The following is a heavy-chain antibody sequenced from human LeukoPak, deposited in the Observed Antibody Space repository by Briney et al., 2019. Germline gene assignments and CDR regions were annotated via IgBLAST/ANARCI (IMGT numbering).Heavy chain of an antibody. V-gene: IGHV3-30-3*01. D-gene: IGHD6-13*01. CDR2: ISYDGSNK. CDR1: GFTFSSYA. J-gene: IGHJ4*02. CDR3: SSSWDPFQY. Sequence: PGGSLRLSCAASGFTFSSYAMHWVRQAPGKGLEWVAVISYDGSNKYYADSVKGRFTISRDNSKNTLYLQMNSLRAEDTAVYYCSSSWDPFQYWGQGTLVTVSS.